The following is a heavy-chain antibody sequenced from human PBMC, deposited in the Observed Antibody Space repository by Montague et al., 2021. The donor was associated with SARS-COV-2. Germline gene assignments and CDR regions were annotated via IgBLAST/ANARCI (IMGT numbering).Heavy chain of an antibody. CDR2: TYYRSMWKS. V-gene: IGHV6-1*01. CDR1: GDSVSSNGAT. D-gene: IGHD6-13*01. Sequence: CAISGDSVSSNGATWNWIRQSPSRGLERLGRTYYRSMWKSDYARSVKSRIAINPDTSKNQFSLQLSSMTPEDTALYYCVRGIEAAGSYDYWGQGTLVTVSS. J-gene: IGHJ4*02. CDR3: VRGIEAAGSYDY.